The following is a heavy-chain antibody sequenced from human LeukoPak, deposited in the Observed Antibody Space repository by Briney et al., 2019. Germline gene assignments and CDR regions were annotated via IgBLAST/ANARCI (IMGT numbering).Heavy chain of an antibody. CDR2: IIPIFGTA. J-gene: IGHJ4*02. Sequence: SVKVSCKASGGTFSSYAISWVRQAPGQGLEWMGGIIPIFGTANYAQKFQGRVTITADKSTSTAYMELSSLRSEDTAMYYCARSPLATVTTGGGYFDYWGQGTLVTVSS. D-gene: IGHD4-17*01. V-gene: IGHV1-69*06. CDR3: ARSPLATVTTGGGYFDY. CDR1: GGTFSSYA.